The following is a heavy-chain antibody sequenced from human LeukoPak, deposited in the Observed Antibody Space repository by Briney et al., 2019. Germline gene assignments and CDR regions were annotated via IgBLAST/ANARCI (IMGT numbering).Heavy chain of an antibody. J-gene: IGHJ4*02. D-gene: IGHD6-19*01. Sequence: GGSLRLSCAASGFTFSSYAMHWVRQAPGKGLEWVAVISYDGSNKYYADSVKGRFTISRDNSKNTLYLQMNSLRAEDTAVYYCAKDWAAGTSQYYFDYWGQGTLVTVSS. CDR3: AKDWAAGTSQYYFDY. CDR2: ISYDGSNK. CDR1: GFTFSSYA. V-gene: IGHV3-30*04.